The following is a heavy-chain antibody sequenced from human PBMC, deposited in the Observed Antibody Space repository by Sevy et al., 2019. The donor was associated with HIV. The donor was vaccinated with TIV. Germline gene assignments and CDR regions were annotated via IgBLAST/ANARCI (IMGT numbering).Heavy chain of an antibody. CDR1: GGSVSSGNYY. Sequence: SETLSLTCTVSGGSVSSGNYYWSWIRQPPGKGLEWIGYIYYSWSTNYDPSLESRVTISIDTSKNQFSLKLRSVTAADTAVYYCARDNFGYGNYFDYWGQGTLVTVSS. D-gene: IGHD5-18*01. CDR3: ARDNFGYGNYFDY. V-gene: IGHV4-61*01. J-gene: IGHJ4*02. CDR2: IYYSWST.